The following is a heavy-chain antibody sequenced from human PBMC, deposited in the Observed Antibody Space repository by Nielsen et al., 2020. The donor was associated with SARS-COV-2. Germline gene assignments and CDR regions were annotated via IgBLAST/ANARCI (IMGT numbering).Heavy chain of an antibody. CDR1: GGSIGSGNYF. J-gene: IGHJ4*02. CDR3: ARVRPYYFDH. V-gene: IGHV4-61*02. CDR2: FYPSGST. Sequence: LRLSCTVSGGSIGSGNYFWNWLRQPAGKGLEWIGRFYPSGSTIYNPSLKSRVTISVDTSKNQFSLNLTSVTAADTAVYYCARVRPYYFDHWGQGTLVTVSS.